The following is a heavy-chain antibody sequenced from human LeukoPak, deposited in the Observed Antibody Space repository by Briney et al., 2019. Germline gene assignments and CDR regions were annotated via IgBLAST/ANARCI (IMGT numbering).Heavy chain of an antibody. CDR1: GVTVGNNY. V-gene: IGHV3-66*01. CDR3: ARDPSAVALGTYG. J-gene: IGHJ4*02. D-gene: IGHD6-13*01. CDR2: IYSGGAT. Sequence: GGSLRLPCAASGVTVGNNYMIWVRQAPGKGLEWVSRIYSGGATNYADSVKGRFTISRDSSKNTLFLQLNSLRAEDTAVYYCARDPSAVALGTYGWGQGTLVTVPS.